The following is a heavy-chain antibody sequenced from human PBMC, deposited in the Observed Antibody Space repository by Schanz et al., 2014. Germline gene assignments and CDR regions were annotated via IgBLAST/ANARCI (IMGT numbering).Heavy chain of an antibody. CDR3: AKGSRSGSKVMDV. CDR1: GFTFGDYA. CDR2: IPWNGAAI. J-gene: IGHJ6*03. V-gene: IGHV3-9*01. Sequence: PGGSLRLSCAASGFTFGDYAMTWVRQAPGKGLEWVSNIPWNGAAIGYAGSVRGRFTISRDSAKNSLYLQMNSLRPEDTALYYCAKGSRSGSKVMDVGGKGTTVTVSS. D-gene: IGHD3-10*01.